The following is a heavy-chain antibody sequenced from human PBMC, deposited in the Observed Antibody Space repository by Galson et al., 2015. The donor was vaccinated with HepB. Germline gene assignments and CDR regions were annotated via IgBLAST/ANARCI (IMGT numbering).Heavy chain of an antibody. CDR1: AFTFSNYA. J-gene: IGHJ4*02. D-gene: IGHD3-10*01. CDR3: AGGEYYYSSGTYYVY. V-gene: IGHV3-23*01. CDR2: ISGSSGST. Sequence: SLRLSCAASAFTFSNYAMNWVRQAPGKGLEWVSFISGSSGSTYYADSVKGRFTISRDNSKNTLYLEMNNLRADDTAVYYCAGGEYYYSSGTYYVYWGQGTLVTVSS.